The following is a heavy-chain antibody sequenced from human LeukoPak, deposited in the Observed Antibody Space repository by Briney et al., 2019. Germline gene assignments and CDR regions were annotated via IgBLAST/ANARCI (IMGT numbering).Heavy chain of an antibody. D-gene: IGHD2-2*02. Sequence: SETLSLTCTVSGYSISSGYYWGWIRQPPGKELEWIGYIYYTGSTNYNPSLKSRVTFSVDTSKNHLSLKLSSVTAADTAVYYCARGSRLLYYYFDYWGQGTLVTVSS. J-gene: IGHJ4*02. V-gene: IGHV4-61*03. CDR1: GYSISSGYY. CDR3: ARGSRLLYYYFDY. CDR2: IYYTGST.